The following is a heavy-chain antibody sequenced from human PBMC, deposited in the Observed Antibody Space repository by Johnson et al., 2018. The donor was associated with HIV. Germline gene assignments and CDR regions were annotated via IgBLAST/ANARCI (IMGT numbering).Heavy chain of an antibody. V-gene: IGHV3-33*08. D-gene: IGHD3-22*01. CDR1: GFTFSSYA. CDR3: AREGTYYYDNSGYNDAFDV. Sequence: QVHLVESGGGFIKPGRSLRLSCAASGFTFSSYAMHWVRQAPGKGLEWVAVIWYDGSNKYYADSVKGRFTISGDNSKNTLYLQMNSLRAEDTAVYYCAREGTYYYDNSGYNDAFDVWGQGTMVTVSS. J-gene: IGHJ3*01. CDR2: IWYDGSNK.